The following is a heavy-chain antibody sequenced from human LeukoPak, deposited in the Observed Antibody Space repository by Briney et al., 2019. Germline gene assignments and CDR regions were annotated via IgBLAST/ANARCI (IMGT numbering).Heavy chain of an antibody. Sequence: SETLSLTCAVYGGSFSGYYWSWIRQPPGKGLEWIGEINHSGSTNYNPSLTSRVTISVDTSKNQFSLKLSSVTAADTAVYYCARDNGAVANFDYWGQGTLVTVSS. CDR3: ARDNGAVANFDY. CDR2: INHSGST. J-gene: IGHJ4*02. V-gene: IGHV4-34*01. D-gene: IGHD6-19*01. CDR1: GGSFSGYY.